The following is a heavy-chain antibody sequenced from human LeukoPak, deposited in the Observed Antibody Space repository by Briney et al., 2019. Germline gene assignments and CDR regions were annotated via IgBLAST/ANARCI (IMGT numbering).Heavy chain of an antibody. CDR2: IIPIFGTA. D-gene: IGHD2-2*01. V-gene: IGHV1-69*13. Sequence: GASVKVSCKASGYTFTSYGISWVRQAPGQGLEWMGGIIPIFGTANYAQKFQGRVTITADESTSTAYMELSSLRSEDTAVYYCATRTKYCSSTSCYYSIDYWGQGTLVTVSS. J-gene: IGHJ4*02. CDR1: GYTFTSYG. CDR3: ATRTKYCSSTSCYYSIDY.